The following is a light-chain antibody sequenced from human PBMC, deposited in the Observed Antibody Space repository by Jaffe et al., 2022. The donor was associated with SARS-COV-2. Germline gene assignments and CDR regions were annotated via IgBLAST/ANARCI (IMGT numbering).Light chain of an antibody. J-gene: IGLJ2*01. CDR2: GNN. Sequence: QSVLTQPPSVSAAPGQRVTLSCSGSYSNIENTYVSWYQQLPGKAPRVLIYGNNNRPSGIPDRFSGSKSGTSATLAITGLQAGDEAVYYCGTWDDSLRAGVFGGGTRLTVL. CDR1: YSNIENTY. CDR3: GTWDDSLRAGV. V-gene: IGLV1-51*01.